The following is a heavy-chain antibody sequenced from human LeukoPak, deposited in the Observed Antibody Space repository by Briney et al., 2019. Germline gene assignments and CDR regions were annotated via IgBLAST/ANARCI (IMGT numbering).Heavy chain of an antibody. V-gene: IGHV3-23*01. CDR2: ISGSGGST. CDR3: AKYPNDLSKGVGGPFDY. D-gene: IGHD1-1*01. CDR1: GFTFSSYA. Sequence: GGSLRLSCAASGFTFSSYAMSWVRQAPGKGLEWVSAISGSGGSTYYADSVKGRFTISRDNSKNTPYLQMNSLRAEDTAVYYCAKYPNDLSKGVGGPFDYWGQGTLVTVSS. J-gene: IGHJ4*02.